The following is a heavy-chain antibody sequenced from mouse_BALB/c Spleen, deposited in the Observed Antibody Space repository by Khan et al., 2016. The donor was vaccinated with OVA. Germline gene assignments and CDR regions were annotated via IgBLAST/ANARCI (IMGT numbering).Heavy chain of an antibody. Sequence: QVQLQQSGAELAKPGASVKMSCTASGYTFTSYWMHWIKQRPGQGLEWIGYINPTSGYTDYNQKLKDKATLTADKSSSTAYMQLSSLTSDDSAVYYCARDRIDYWGQGTALTVSS. CDR3: ARDRIDY. CDR1: GYTFTSYW. CDR2: INPTSGYT. V-gene: IGHV1-7*01. J-gene: IGHJ2*01.